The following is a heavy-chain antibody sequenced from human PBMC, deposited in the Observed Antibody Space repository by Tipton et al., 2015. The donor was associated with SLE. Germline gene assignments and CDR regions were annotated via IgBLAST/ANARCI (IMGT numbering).Heavy chain of an antibody. CDR1: GFTFSYYG. CDR2: ISYDGSNK. CDR3: AKGNYYDSPY. Sequence: SLRLSCAASGFTFSYYGMHWVRQAPGKGLEWVAVISYDGSNKYYAYSVKGRFTISRDNSKNTLYLQMNSLRAEDTAVYYCAKGNYYDSPYWGQGTLVAVSS. D-gene: IGHD3-22*01. V-gene: IGHV3-30*18. J-gene: IGHJ4*02.